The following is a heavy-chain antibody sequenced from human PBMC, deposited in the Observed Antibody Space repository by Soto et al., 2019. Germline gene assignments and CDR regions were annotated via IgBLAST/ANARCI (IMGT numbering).Heavy chain of an antibody. CDR3: ATFTGYYGYSYYGMDV. J-gene: IGHJ6*02. D-gene: IGHD3-9*01. V-gene: IGHV1-24*01. CDR2: FDPEDGET. Sequence: ASVKVSSKVSGYTLTELSLHWVRRAPGKGLEWMGGFDPEDGETIYAQKFQGRVTMTEDTSTDTAYMELSSLRSEDTAVYYCATFTGYYGYSYYGMDVWGQGTTVTVSS. CDR1: GYTLTELS.